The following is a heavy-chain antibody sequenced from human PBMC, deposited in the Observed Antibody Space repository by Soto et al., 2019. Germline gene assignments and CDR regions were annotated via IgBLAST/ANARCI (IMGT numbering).Heavy chain of an antibody. CDR3: ARKGAYNSRSFYYYHYGMDV. D-gene: IGHD3-10*01. V-gene: IGHV4-38-2*01. CDR1: GYSISSGYY. J-gene: IGHJ6*02. CDR2: IYHSGSM. Sequence: LSLTCAVSGYSISSGYYWGWTRQPPGKGLERIGSIYHSGSMFYNPSLKSRVTISVDTSKNQFSLKLSSVTAADTAVYYCARKGAYNSRSFYYYHYGMDVWGQGTTVTVSS.